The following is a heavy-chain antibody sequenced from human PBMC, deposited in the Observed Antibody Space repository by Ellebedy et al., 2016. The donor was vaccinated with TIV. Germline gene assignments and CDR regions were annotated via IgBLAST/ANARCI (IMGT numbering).Heavy chain of an antibody. D-gene: IGHD3-16*01. Sequence: GESLKISCAASGISFSSYVMRLVRQAAGKGLEWVSDIDRSGGSKYYADSVKGRFTVSRDNSKNTLYLQMNSLRFNNTTVYDCAKDLCHDYVWGSYPYVAEYWGQGSQVTVSS. CDR3: AKDLCHDYVWGSYPYVAEY. CDR1: GISFSSYV. V-gene: IGHV3-23*01. J-gene: IGHJ4*02. CDR2: IDRSGGSK.